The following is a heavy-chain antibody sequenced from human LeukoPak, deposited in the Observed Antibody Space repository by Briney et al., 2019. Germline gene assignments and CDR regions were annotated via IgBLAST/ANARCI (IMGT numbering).Heavy chain of an antibody. Sequence: ASVKVSCKASGYTFTGYYMNWVRQAPGQGLEWMGWINPNIGSTDYAKKFQGSVTMTTDSSIRTAYMELSRLRSDATAVSYCERDSLSSTSCYGYFDFWGQGTLVTVSS. J-gene: IGHJ4*02. D-gene: IGHD2-2*01. CDR2: INPNIGST. V-gene: IGHV1-2*02. CDR3: ERDSLSSTSCYGYFDF. CDR1: GYTFTGYY.